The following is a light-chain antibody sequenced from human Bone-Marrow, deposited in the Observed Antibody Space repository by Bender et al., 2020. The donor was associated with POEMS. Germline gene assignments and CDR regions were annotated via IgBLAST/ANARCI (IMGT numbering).Light chain of an antibody. CDR1: KLGNKY. V-gene: IGLV3-1*01. Sequence: SELSQTPSVSVSPGQTARITCSGDKLGNKYVSWYQQKPDQSPVLLIYQDNRRPSGIPERFSGSNSGNTATLTISETQATDEAEYWCQAWDTTTAPRVFGTGTLVTVL. J-gene: IGLJ1*01. CDR3: QAWDTTTAPRV. CDR2: QDN.